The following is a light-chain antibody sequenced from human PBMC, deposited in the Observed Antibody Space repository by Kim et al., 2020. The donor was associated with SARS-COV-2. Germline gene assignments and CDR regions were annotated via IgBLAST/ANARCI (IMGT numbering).Light chain of an antibody. CDR3: QQRSNWPRT. CDR2: DAS. J-gene: IGKJ3*01. CDR1: QSVSNY. Sequence: LSPGERATISCRTSQSVSNYLAWYQQKPGQAPRLLIYDASNRATGIPARFSGGGSGTDFTLTISSLEPEDFAVYYCQQRSNWPRTFGPGTKVDIK. V-gene: IGKV3-11*01.